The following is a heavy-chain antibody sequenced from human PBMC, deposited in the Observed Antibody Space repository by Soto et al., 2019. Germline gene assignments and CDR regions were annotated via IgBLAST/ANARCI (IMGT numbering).Heavy chain of an antibody. Sequence: QVQLQESGPGLVKPSETLSLTCTVSGGSISSYYWSWIRQPPGKGLEWIGYIYYSGSTNYNPSLKSRVTISVDTSKNQSSRKLISVTAADTAVYYCAREGTTGDSYYYYGMDVWGQGTTVTVS. D-gene: IGHD7-27*01. CDR2: IYYSGST. J-gene: IGHJ6*02. CDR1: GGSISSYY. V-gene: IGHV4-59*01. CDR3: AREGTTGDSYYYYGMDV.